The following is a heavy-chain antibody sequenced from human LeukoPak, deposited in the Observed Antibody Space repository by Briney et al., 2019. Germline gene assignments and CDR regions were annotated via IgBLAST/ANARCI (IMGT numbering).Heavy chain of an antibody. CDR1: GFTFSNYW. Sequence: PGGSLRLSCAASGFTFSNYWMSWVRQAPGKGLEWVSAVTGSGGRTYYTDSVKGRFTISRDNAKNSLYLQMNSLRAEDTAVYYCAELGITMIGGVWGKGTTVTISS. J-gene: IGHJ6*04. D-gene: IGHD3-10*02. CDR3: AELGITMIGGV. CDR2: VTGSGGRT. V-gene: IGHV3-23*01.